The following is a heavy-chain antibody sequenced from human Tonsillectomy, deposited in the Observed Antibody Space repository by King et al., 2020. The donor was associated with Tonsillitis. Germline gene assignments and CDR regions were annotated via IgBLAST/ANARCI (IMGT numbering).Heavy chain of an antibody. CDR2: ISGSGGST. V-gene: IGHV3-23*04. J-gene: IGHJ4*02. CDR3: AKAGTTRDGYNSIDY. D-gene: IGHD5-24*01. CDR1: GFTFSSYA. Sequence: VQLVESGGGLVQPGGSLRLSCAASGFTFSSYAMSWVRQAPGRGLEWVSAISGSGGSTYNADSVKGRFTISRDKSKTTQYLQMRRLRAEDTAVYYCAKAGTTRDGYNSIDYWGQGTLVTVSS.